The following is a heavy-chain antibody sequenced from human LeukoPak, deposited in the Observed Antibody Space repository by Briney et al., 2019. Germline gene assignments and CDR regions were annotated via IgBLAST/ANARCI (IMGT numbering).Heavy chain of an antibody. CDR2: IYYSGST. D-gene: IGHD3-16*02. CDR1: GGSISSSSYY. Sequence: PSETLSLTCTVSGGSISSSSYYWGWIRQPPGKGLEWIGSIYYSGSTYYNPSLKSRVTISVDTSKNQFSLKLSSVTAADTAVYYCAKDPGGDYVWGSYRFTIYYFDYWGQGTLVTVSS. CDR3: AKDPGGDYVWGSYRFTIYYFDY. V-gene: IGHV4-39*02. J-gene: IGHJ4*02.